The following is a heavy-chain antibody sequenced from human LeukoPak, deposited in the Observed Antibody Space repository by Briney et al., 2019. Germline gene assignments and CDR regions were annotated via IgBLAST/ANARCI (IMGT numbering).Heavy chain of an antibody. D-gene: IGHD5-18*01. Sequence: ASVKVSCKVSAYTLTELSMHWVRHAPGQGLEWMGWINPNSGGTNYAQKFQGRVTMTRDTSISTAYMELSRLKSDDTAVYYCARGSFSADAPLVLDYFHHWGQGTLVTVSS. CDR3: ARGSFSADAPLVLDYFHH. CDR1: AYTLTELS. J-gene: IGHJ1*01. V-gene: IGHV1-2*02. CDR2: INPNSGGT.